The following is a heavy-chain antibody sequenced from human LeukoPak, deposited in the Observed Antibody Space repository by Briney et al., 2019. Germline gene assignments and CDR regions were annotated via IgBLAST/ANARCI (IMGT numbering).Heavy chain of an antibody. J-gene: IGHJ5*02. V-gene: IGHV1-46*01. CDR1: GGTFSSYA. D-gene: IGHD4-17*01. Sequence: ASVKVSCKASGGTFSSYAISWVRQAPGQGLEWMGIINPSAGSTTYAQKFQGRVTMTRDTTTSTVYMELSSLRSEDTAVYYCARGRTTVNPWGQGTLVTVSS. CDR2: INPSAGST. CDR3: ARGRTTVNP.